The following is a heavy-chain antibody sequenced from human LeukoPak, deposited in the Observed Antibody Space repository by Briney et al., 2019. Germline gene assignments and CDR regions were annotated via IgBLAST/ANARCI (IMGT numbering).Heavy chain of an antibody. Sequence: GASVKVSCKASGYTFTSYYMHWVRQAPGQGLEWMGIINPSGGSTRYAQKFQGRVTMTRDTSTSTVYMELSSLRSEDTAVYYCARVDGGNFYFDYWGQGTLVTVSS. D-gene: IGHD4-23*01. CDR1: GYTFTSYY. CDR2: INPSGGST. J-gene: IGHJ4*02. V-gene: IGHV1-46*01. CDR3: ARVDGGNFYFDY.